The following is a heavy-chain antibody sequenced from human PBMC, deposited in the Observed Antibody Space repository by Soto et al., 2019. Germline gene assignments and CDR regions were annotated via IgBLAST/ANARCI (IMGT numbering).Heavy chain of an antibody. J-gene: IGHJ3*02. V-gene: IGHV2-5*01. Sequence: SGPTLVNPTQTLTLTCSFSGFSLSTSGVGVGWIRQSPGKALEWLALIYWSGDEHYRPSLKSRLSITKDTSKNHVVLIMTDMNPVDTATYYCARGLATLPVFAFDIWGQGTMVTVSS. CDR3: ARGLATLPVFAFDI. CDR2: IYWSGDE. D-gene: IGHD6-6*01. CDR1: GFSLSTSGVG.